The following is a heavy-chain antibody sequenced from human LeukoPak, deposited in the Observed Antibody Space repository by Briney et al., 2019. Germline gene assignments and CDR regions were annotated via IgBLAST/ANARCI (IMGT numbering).Heavy chain of an antibody. Sequence: SETLSLTCAVYGGSFSGYYWSWIRQPPGKGLEWIGEINHSGSTNYNPSLKGRVTISVDTSKNQFSLKLSSVTAADTAVYYCARRSRNYYDSSGYRYWGQGTLVTVSS. J-gene: IGHJ4*02. CDR2: INHSGST. D-gene: IGHD3-22*01. V-gene: IGHV4-34*01. CDR3: ARRSRNYYDSSGYRY. CDR1: GGSFSGYY.